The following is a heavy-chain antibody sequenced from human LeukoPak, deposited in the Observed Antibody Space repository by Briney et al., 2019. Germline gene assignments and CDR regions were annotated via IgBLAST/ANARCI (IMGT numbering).Heavy chain of an antibody. J-gene: IGHJ4*02. V-gene: IGHV3-74*01. D-gene: IGHD1-7*01. CDR1: GFTFSSYW. Sequence: PGGSLRLSCAASGFTFSSYWMHWVRQAPGKGLVWVSRINSDGSSTSYADSVKGRFTISRDNSKNTLYLQMNSLRAEDTAVYYCAKVDWNYYFDYWGQGTLVTVSS. CDR2: INSDGSST. CDR3: AKVDWNYYFDY.